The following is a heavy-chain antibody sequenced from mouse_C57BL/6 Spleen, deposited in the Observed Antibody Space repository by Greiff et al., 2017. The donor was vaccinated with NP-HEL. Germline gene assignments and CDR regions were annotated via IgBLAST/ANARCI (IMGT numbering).Heavy chain of an antibody. J-gene: IGHJ2*01. Sequence: EVQLQQSEGGLVQPGSSMKLSCTASGFTFSDYYMAWVRQAPEKGLEWVANINYDGSSTYYLDSLKSRFIISRDNAKNILYLQMSSLKSEDTATYYCARVYYGNYVYFDYWGQGTTLTVSS. CDR2: INYDGSST. CDR3: ARVYYGNYVYFDY. CDR1: GFTFSDYY. D-gene: IGHD2-1*01. V-gene: IGHV5-16*01.